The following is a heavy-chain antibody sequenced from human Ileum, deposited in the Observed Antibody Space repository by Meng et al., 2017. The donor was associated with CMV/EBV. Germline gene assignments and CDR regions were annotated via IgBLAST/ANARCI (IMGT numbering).Heavy chain of an antibody. V-gene: IGHV4-30-4*08. CDR2: SYYSGST. J-gene: IGHJ4*02. CDR3: ASHVSSGGLYY. CDR1: GGSISSDDYY. Sequence: APRQELGPALVDPPQTLSLLCYVSGGSISSDDYYWGWIRQPPGKGLEWSGYSYYSGSTYYNPSLTSRVTISVDTSKNQFSLKLSSVTAADTAVYYCASHVSSGGLYYWGQGTLVTVSS. D-gene: IGHD2-15*01.